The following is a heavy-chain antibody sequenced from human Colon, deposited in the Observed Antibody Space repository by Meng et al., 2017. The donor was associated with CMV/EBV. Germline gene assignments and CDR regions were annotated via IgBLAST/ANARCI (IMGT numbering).Heavy chain of an antibody. Sequence: LSLTCATSGFTFSDYGMHWVRQAAGKGLEWVGFIQFDGTKKDYGDAVEGRFTISRDNSKNTLYLHMTSLRIDDKAIYYCAKEKHTTGWTLGAYWGQGTLVTVSS. J-gene: IGHJ4*02. CDR2: IQFDGTKK. V-gene: IGHV3-30*02. D-gene: IGHD6-19*01. CDR1: GFTFSDYG. CDR3: AKEKHTTGWTLGAY.